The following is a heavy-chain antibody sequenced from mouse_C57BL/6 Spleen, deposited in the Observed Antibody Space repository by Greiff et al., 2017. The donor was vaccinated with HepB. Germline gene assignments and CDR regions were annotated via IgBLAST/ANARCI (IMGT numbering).Heavy chain of an antibody. CDR3: ARSGGRSPAWFAY. CDR2: INPGSGGT. V-gene: IGHV1-54*01. J-gene: IGHJ3*01. CDR1: GYAFTNYL. Sequence: QVQLQQSGAELVRPGTSVKVSCKASGYAFTNYLIEWVKQRPGQGLEWIGVINPGSGGTNYNEKFKGKATLTADKSSSTAYMQLSSLTSEDSAVYFCARSGGRSPAWFAYWGQGTLVTVSA. D-gene: IGHD1-1*01.